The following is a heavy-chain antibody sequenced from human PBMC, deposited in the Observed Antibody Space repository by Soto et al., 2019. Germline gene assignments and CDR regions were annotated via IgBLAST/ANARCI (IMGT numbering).Heavy chain of an antibody. D-gene: IGHD6-13*01. J-gene: IGHJ4*02. CDR1: GYTFTSYY. V-gene: IGHV1-46*01. CDR3: ARGGGGPAAGPFHFDY. CDR2: INPSGGST. Sequence: ASVKVSCKASGYTFTSYYMHWVRQAPGQGLEWMGIINPSGGSTSYAQKFQGRVPITRDASATTAYMELTTLTSEDTGVYYCARGGGGPAAGPFHFDYWGQGTLVTVSS.